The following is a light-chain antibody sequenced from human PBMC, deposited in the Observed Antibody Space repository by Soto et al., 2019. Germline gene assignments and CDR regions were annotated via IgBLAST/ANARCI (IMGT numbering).Light chain of an antibody. J-gene: IGKJ1*01. CDR3: MQSIHWPWT. CDR1: KTSDNGDGNPT. Sequence: DVVMTQSPLSLPVTLGQPAPTPAGLGKTSDNGDGNPTLNWFQQRPGQSPRRLIYKVSNRDSGVPDRFSGSGSGTDFTLKISRVEAEDVGVYYCMQSIHWPWTFGQGTKVEIK. CDR2: KVS. V-gene: IGKV2-30*01.